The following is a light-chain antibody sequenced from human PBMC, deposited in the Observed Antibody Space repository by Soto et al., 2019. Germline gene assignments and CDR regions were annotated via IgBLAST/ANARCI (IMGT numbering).Light chain of an antibody. J-gene: IGKJ4*01. CDR1: QSLSGNY. CDR3: QQYSNSPLT. CDR2: GAS. Sequence: EIVLPQSPGTLSLSPGERATLSCRASQSLSGNYLAWYQQKPGQAPRLLIYGASSRATGIPGRFSGSGSETDFPLTISRLEPEDVALYYCQQYSNSPLTFGGGTKGEIK. V-gene: IGKV3-20*01.